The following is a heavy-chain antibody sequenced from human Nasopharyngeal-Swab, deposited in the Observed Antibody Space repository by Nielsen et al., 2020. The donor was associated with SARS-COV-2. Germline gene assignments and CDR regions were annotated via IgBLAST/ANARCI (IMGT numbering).Heavy chain of an antibody. Sequence: GGSLRLSCAASGFTVSSNYMSWVRQAPGKGLEWVSVIYSGGSTYYADSVKGRFTISRDNSKNTLYLQMNSLRAEDTAVYYCAGGRGYYYYGMDVWGHGTTVTVSS. CDR1: GFTVSSNY. CDR3: AGGRGYYYYGMDV. J-gene: IGHJ6*02. V-gene: IGHV3-53*01. D-gene: IGHD3-16*01. CDR2: IYSGGST.